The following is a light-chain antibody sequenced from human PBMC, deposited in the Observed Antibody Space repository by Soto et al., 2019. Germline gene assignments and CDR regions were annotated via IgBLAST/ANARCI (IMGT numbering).Light chain of an antibody. CDR1: KLGDKY. CDR2: QDS. V-gene: IGLV3-1*01. CDR3: QAWDSSTEDVV. J-gene: IGLJ2*01. Sequence: SYELTQPPSVSVSPGQTASITCSGDKLGDKYACWYQQKPGQSPVLVIYQDSKRPSGTPERFSGANSGNTATLTISGTQAMDEADDYCQAWDSSTEDVVFGGGTKLTVL.